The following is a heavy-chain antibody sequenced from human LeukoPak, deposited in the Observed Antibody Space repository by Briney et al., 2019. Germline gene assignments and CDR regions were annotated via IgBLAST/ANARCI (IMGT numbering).Heavy chain of an antibody. CDR3: ARAITMVRGEYGMDV. Sequence: SETLSLTCTVSGGSISSGDYYWSWIRQPPGKGLEWIGYIYYSGSTYYNPSLKSRVTISVDTSKNQFSLKLSSVTAADTAVYYCARAITMVRGEYGMDVWGQGTTVTVSS. V-gene: IGHV4-30-4*01. D-gene: IGHD3-10*01. J-gene: IGHJ6*02. CDR2: IYYSGST. CDR1: GGSISSGDYY.